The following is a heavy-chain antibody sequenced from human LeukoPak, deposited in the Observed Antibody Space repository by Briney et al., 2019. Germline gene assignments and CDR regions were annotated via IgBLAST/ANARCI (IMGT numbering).Heavy chain of an antibody. CDR1: GFTFSSYA. D-gene: IGHD2-2*01. V-gene: IGHV3-30-3*01. J-gene: IGHJ6*02. Sequence: GGSLRLSCAASGFTFSSYAMHWVCQAPGKGLEWVAVISYDGSNKYYADSVKGRFTISRDNSKNTLYLQMNSLRAEDTAVYYCARDQVKYCSSTSCYPSAMDVWGQGTTVTVSS. CDR3: ARDQVKYCSSTSCYPSAMDV. CDR2: ISYDGSNK.